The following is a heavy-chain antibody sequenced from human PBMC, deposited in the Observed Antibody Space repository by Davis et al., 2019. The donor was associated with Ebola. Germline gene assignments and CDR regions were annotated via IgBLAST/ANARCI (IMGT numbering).Heavy chain of an antibody. J-gene: IGHJ6*02. CDR3: AREVRLPSGSYGYYYHGMDV. Sequence: SETLSLTCTVSGGFININYWNWIRQPPGKGLEWIGYLYRNGKTNYNSSLSSRVTISVDMSKSQVSLRLGSVTAADTAVYYCAREVRLPSGSYGYYYHGMDVWGRGTTVIVSS. CDR1: GGFININY. D-gene: IGHD3-16*01. V-gene: IGHV4-59*01. CDR2: LYRNGKT.